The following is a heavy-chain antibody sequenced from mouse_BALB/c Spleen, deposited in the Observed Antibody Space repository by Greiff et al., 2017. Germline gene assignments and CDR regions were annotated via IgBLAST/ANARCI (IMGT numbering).Heavy chain of an antibody. Sequence: QVHVKQSGPELVKPGASVRISCKASGYTFTSYYINWVKQRPGQGLEWIGWIYPGNVNTKYNEKFKGKATLTVDKSSSTAYMELRSLTSEDSAVYYCARGPGSSYLYAMDYWGQGTSVTVSS. CDR2: IYPGNVNT. CDR3: ARGPGSSYLYAMDY. D-gene: IGHD1-1*01. V-gene: IGHV1S56*01. J-gene: IGHJ4*01. CDR1: GYTFTSYY.